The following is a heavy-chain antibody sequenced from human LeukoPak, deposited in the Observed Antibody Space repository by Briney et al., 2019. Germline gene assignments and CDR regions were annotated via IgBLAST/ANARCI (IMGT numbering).Heavy chain of an antibody. CDR1: GFTFGDYA. CDR3: TSFYCSGGSCYSVLGY. D-gene: IGHD2-15*01. J-gene: IGHJ4*02. V-gene: IGHV3-49*04. CDR2: IRSKAYGGTT. Sequence: AGGSLRLSCTASGFTFGDYAMSWVRQAPGKGLEWVGFIRSKAYGGTTEYAASVKGRFTISRDDSKSIAYLQMNSLKTEDTAVYYCTSFYCSGGSCYSVLGYWGQGTLVTVSS.